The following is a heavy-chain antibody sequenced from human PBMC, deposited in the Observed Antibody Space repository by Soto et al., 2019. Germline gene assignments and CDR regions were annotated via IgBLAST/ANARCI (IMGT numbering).Heavy chain of an antibody. CDR2: VSGSGGST. Sequence: PGGSLRLSCAASGFTFSSYAMSWVRQAPGKGLEWVSVVSGSGGSTYYADSVKGRFTISRDNSKNTLNLQMNSLGAEDTALYYCAKLWFGELAPVDYWGQGTLVTVSS. J-gene: IGHJ4*02. V-gene: IGHV3-23*01. D-gene: IGHD3-10*01. CDR3: AKLWFGELAPVDY. CDR1: GFTFSSYA.